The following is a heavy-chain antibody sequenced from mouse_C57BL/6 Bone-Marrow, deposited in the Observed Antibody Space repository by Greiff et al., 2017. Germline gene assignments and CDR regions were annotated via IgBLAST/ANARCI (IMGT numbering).Heavy chain of an antibody. V-gene: IGHV1-63*01. CDR1: GYTFTNYW. CDR3: AREGSGSSYRWYFDV. Sequence: VKLQESGAELVRPGTSVKMSCKASGYTFTNYWIGWAKQRPGHGLEWIGDIYPGGGYTNYNEKFKGKATLTADKSSSTAYMQFSSLTSEDSAIYYCAREGSGSSYRWYFDVWGTGTTVTVSS. D-gene: IGHD1-1*01. CDR2: IYPGGGYT. J-gene: IGHJ1*03.